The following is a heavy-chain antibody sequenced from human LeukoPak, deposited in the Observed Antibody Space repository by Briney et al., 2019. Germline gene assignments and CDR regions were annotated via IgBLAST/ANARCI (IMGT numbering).Heavy chain of an antibody. D-gene: IGHD2-21*02. Sequence: GGSLRLSCAASEFIVSNNYMSWVRQGPGKGLEWVSVIYSGGATYYADSVKGRFTISRDNYKNTLYLEINNLRAEDTAVYYCARDRRGVTAPYYFGMDVWGQGTTVTVSS. CDR1: EFIVSNNY. CDR3: ARDRRGVTAPYYFGMDV. CDR2: IYSGGAT. V-gene: IGHV3-53*01. J-gene: IGHJ6*02.